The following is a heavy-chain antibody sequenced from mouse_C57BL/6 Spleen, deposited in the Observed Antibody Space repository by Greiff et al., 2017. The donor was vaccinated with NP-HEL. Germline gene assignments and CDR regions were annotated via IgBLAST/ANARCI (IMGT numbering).Heavy chain of an antibody. Sequence: VQLQQPGAELVRPGSSVKLSCKASGYTFTSYWMDWVKQRPGQGLEWIGNIYPYDSETHYNQKFKDKAPLTVDKSSRTAYMQLSSLTSEDSAVYYCARMGRDAMDDWGQGTSVTVSS. V-gene: IGHV1-61*01. J-gene: IGHJ4*01. CDR3: ARMGRDAMDD. D-gene: IGHD4-1*01. CDR1: GYTFTSYW. CDR2: IYPYDSET.